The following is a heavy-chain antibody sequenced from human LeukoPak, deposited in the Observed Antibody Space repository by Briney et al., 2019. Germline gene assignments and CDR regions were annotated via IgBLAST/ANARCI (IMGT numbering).Heavy chain of an antibody. CDR2: ISYDGSNK. D-gene: IGHD2-21*01. J-gene: IGHJ6*03. CDR3: ARAGGGGEYYYYMDV. V-gene: IGHV3-30-3*01. CDR1: GFTFSSYA. Sequence: GRSLRPSCAASGFTFSSYAMHWVRQAPGKGLEWVAVISYDGSNKYYADSVKGRFTISRDNSKNTLYLQMNSLRAEDTAVYYCARAGGGGEYYYYMDVWGKGTTVTVSS.